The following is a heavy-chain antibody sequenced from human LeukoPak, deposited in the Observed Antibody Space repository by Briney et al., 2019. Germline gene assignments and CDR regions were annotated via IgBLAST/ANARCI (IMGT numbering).Heavy chain of an antibody. J-gene: IGHJ4*02. CDR3: ARDPRRDGYNLDY. D-gene: IGHD5-24*01. V-gene: IGHV3-30-3*01. CDR1: GFIFSSYT. Sequence: GGSLRLSCAASGFIFSSYTMHWVRQAPGKGLEWVAVISYDGSNKYHADSVKGRFTISRDNSKNTLYLQMNSLRAEDTAVYYCARDPRRDGYNLDYWGQGTLVTVSS. CDR2: ISYDGSNK.